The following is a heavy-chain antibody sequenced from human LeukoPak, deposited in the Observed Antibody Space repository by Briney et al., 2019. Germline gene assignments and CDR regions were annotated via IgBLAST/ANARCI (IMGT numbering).Heavy chain of an antibody. CDR2: IQQDGSEK. CDR1: GFTFNYYW. V-gene: IGHV3-7*01. D-gene: IGHD3-10*01. CDR3: ARVRKLRTRGVMGSLDY. J-gene: IGHJ4*02. Sequence: GGSLRLSCAASGFTFNYYWLTWVRQAPGKGLEWVANIQQDGSEKYYVDSVKGRFIISRDNAKNSLYLQMNSLRAEDTAVYYCARVRKLRTRGVMGSLDYWGQGTLVTVSS.